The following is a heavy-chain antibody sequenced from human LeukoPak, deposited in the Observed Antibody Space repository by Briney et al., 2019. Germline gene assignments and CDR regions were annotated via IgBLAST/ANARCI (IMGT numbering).Heavy chain of an antibody. CDR2: ISSSSSYI. J-gene: IGHJ6*04. D-gene: IGHD3-10*02. V-gene: IGHV3-21*01. Sequence: GGSLRLSCAASGFTFSSYSMDWVRQAPGKGLEWVSSISSSSSYIYYADSVKGRFTISRDNAKNSLYLQMNSLRAEDTAVYYCAELGITMVGGVWGKGTTVTISS. CDR1: GFTFSSYS. CDR3: AELGITMVGGV.